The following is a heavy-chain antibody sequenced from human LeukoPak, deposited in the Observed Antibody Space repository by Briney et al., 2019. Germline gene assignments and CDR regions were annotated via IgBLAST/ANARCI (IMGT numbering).Heavy chain of an antibody. J-gene: IGHJ4*02. CDR2: IYYSGST. CDR3: ARDDDRAYFDY. D-gene: IGHD3-9*01. V-gene: IGHV4-61*01. CDR1: GGSIGSSSYY. Sequence: SETLSLTCTVSGGSIGSSSYYWGWIRQPPGKGLEWIGYIYYSGSTNYNPSLKSRVTISVDTSKNQFSLKLSSVTAADTAVYYCARDDDRAYFDYWGQGTLVTVSS.